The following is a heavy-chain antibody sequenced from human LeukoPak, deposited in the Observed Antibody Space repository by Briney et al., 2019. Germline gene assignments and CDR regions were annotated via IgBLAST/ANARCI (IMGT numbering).Heavy chain of an antibody. D-gene: IGHD6-19*01. J-gene: IGHJ3*02. CDR3: ARRYSSGWYNAFDI. CDR1: GYTFTV. V-gene: IGHV1-2*02. CDR2: INPNSGDT. Sequence: ASVKVSCKASGYTFTVHWVRQAPGQGLEWMGWINPNSGDTNYAQKLQGRVTMTRDTSISTAYMELSRLRSDDTAVYYCARRYSSGWYNAFDIWGQGTMVTASS.